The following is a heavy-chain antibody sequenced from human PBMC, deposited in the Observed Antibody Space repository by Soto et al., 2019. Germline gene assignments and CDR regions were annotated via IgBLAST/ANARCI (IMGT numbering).Heavy chain of an antibody. J-gene: IGHJ6*01. Sequence: GGSLRLSCAASGFTFSSYWMHLVRQAPGKGLVCVSRINSDGSSTSDADSVKGRFTISRDNSKNTLYLQMNSLRAEHTAVYYCPRVIESSSWYPRSGMEVWGQGTTVTLSS. V-gene: IGHV3-74*01. CDR3: PRVIESSSWYPRSGMEV. CDR2: INSDGSST. CDR1: GFTFSSYW. D-gene: IGHD6-13*01.